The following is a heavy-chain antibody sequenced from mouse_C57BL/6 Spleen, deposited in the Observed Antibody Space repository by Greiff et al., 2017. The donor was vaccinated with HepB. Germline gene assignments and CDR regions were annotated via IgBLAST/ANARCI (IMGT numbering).Heavy chain of an antibody. D-gene: IGHD2-3*01. Sequence: VQLQQSGPELVKPGASVKISCKASGYSFTGYYMNWVKQSPEKSLEWIGEINPSTGGTTYNQKFKAKATLTVDQSSSTAYMQLQSLTSEDSAVYYCARGDGFHYFDYWGQGTTLTVSS. CDR3: ARGDGFHYFDY. J-gene: IGHJ2*01. V-gene: IGHV1-42*01. CDR1: GYSFTGYY. CDR2: INPSTGGT.